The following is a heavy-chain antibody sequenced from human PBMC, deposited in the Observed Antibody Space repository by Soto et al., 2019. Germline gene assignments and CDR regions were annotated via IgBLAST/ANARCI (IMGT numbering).Heavy chain of an antibody. Sequence: SVKVSCKASGGTFSSYAISWVRQAPGQGLEWMGGIIPIFGTANYAQKFQGRVTITADESTSTAYMELSSLRSEDTAVYYCARTPRGITMVRGVFDPWGQGTLVTVSS. CDR2: IIPIFGTA. J-gene: IGHJ5*02. V-gene: IGHV1-69*13. D-gene: IGHD3-10*01. CDR3: ARTPRGITMVRGVFDP. CDR1: GGTFSSYA.